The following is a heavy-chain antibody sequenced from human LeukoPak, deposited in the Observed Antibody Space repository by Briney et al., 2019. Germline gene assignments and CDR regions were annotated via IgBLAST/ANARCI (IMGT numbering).Heavy chain of an antibody. CDR2: IYYSGST. CDR3: ARQVTDNYDILTGYDGSDAFDI. V-gene: IGHV4-39*01. J-gene: IGHJ3*02. Sequence: PSETLSLTCTVSGGSISSSSYYWGWIRQPPGKGLEWIGSIYYSGSTHYNPSLKSRVTISVDTSKNQFSLKLSSVTAADTAVYYCARQVTDNYDILTGYDGSDAFDIWGQGTMVTVSS. D-gene: IGHD3-9*01. CDR1: GGSISSSSYY.